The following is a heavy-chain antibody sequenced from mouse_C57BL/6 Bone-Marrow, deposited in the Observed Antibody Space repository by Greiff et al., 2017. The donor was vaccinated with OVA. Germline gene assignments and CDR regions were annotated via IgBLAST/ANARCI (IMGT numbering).Heavy chain of an antibody. CDR3: AREGGFYYHWYFDV. V-gene: IGHV1-55*01. CDR1: GYTFTSYW. J-gene: IGHJ1*03. CDR2: IYPGSGST. Sequence: VQLQQPGAELVKPGASVKMSCKASGYTFTSYWLTWVKQRPGQGLEWIGDIYPGSGSTNYNEKFKSKATLTVDTSSSTAYMQLSSLTSEDSAVYYCAREGGFYYHWYFDVWGTGTTVTVSS. D-gene: IGHD1-1*01.